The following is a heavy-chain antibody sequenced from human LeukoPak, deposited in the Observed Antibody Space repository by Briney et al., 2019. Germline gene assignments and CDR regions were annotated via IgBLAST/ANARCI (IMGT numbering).Heavy chain of an antibody. D-gene: IGHD1-26*01. CDR2: IYYSGST. CDR3: ARHLIGSSDDAFDI. CDR1: GYSISSGYY. Sequence: PSETLSLTCTVSGYSISSGYYWGWIRQPPGKGLEWIGSIYYSGSTYYNPSLKSRVTISVDTSKNQFSLKLSSVTAADTAVYYCARHLIGSSDDAFDIWGQGTMVTVSS. V-gene: IGHV4-38-2*02. J-gene: IGHJ3*02.